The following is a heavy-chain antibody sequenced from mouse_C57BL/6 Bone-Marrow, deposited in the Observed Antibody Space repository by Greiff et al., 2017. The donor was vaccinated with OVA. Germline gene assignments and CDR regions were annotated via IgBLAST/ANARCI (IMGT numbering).Heavy chain of an antibody. J-gene: IGHJ1*01. D-gene: IGHD1-1*01. V-gene: IGHV5-17*01. CDR3: TRGRYGGDFDD. Sequence: EVQLVESGGGLVKPGGSLKLSCAASGFTFSDYGMPWVRQAPETGLEWVAYISSGSSTIYYADTVKGRFTISRDNAKNTLFLQMTSLRSEDTAVYYCTRGRYGGDFDDWGQGTTVTVSS. CDR2: ISSGSSTI. CDR1: GFTFSDYG.